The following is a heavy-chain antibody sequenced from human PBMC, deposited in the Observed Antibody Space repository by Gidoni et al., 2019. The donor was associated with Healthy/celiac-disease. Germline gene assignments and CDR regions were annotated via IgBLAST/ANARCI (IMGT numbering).Heavy chain of an antibody. Sequence: EVQLVESGGGLVQPGGSLRLSCAASGFTFSSYAMHWVHQAPGKGLEYVSAISSNGGSTYYANSVKGRFTISRDNSKNTLYLQMGSLRAEDMAVYYCARDLGSSSPSAFDYWGQGTLVTVSS. CDR2: ISSNGGST. J-gene: IGHJ4*02. CDR1: GFTFSSYA. D-gene: IGHD6-6*01. CDR3: ARDLGSSSPSAFDY. V-gene: IGHV3-64*01.